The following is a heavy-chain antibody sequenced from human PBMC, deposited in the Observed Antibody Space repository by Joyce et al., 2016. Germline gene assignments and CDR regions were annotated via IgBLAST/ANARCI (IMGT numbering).Heavy chain of an antibody. D-gene: IGHD2/OR15-2a*01. CDR2: VSFDGQNK. J-gene: IGHJ4*02. CDR1: GFTRSHYS. Sequence: QVKLVESGGGVVQPGRSLRLSCRMSGFTRSHYSMHWVRQAPGKGLEWVAVVSFDGQNKNYADSVKGRFTISRDDSKTTLYLQMDSLRSDDAGIYYCARDGSMDNWGRGTLVTVSS. CDR3: ARDGSMDN. V-gene: IGHV3-30*14.